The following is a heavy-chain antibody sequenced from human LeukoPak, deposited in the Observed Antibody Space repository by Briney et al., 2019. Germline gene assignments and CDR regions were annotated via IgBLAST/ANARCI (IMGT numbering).Heavy chain of an antibody. Sequence: SVKVSCKASGGTFSSYAISWVRQAPGQGLEWMGGIIPIFGTANYAQKFQGRVTITTDESTSTAYMELSSLRSEDTAVYYCGSSGSVNRFDPWGQGTLVTVSS. V-gene: IGHV1-69*05. J-gene: IGHJ5*02. CDR3: GSSGSVNRFDP. CDR2: IIPIFGTA. D-gene: IGHD3-10*01. CDR1: GGTFSSYA.